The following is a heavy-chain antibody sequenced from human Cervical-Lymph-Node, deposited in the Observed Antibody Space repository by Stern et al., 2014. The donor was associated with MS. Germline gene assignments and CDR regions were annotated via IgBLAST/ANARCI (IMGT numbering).Heavy chain of an antibody. CDR2: VSNGGSKH. CDR1: GFIFSNYA. Sequence: QVQLVESGGGVVQPGRSLRLSCAASGFIFSNYAIHWVRQAPGKGLDWVAFVSNGGSKHFYAASVKGRFTISRDNANNTLYLQMNSLRPEDTAVYYCGRDTCRGGGCYFRYWGQGILITVSS. CDR3: GRDTCRGGGCYFRY. V-gene: IGHV3-30-3*01. D-gene: IGHD2-15*01. J-gene: IGHJ4*02.